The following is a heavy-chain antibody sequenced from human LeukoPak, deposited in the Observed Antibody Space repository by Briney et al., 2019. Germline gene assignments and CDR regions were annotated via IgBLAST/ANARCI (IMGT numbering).Heavy chain of an antibody. Sequence: ASVKVSCKASGHTFSNYAISWVRQAPGRGLEWMGGIIPIFGTAKYAQKFQGRVTITADTSTSTAYMELSSLRSEDTAVYYCARAGWLQYYYFDYWGQGTLVTVSS. CDR1: GHTFSNYA. CDR2: IIPIFGTA. V-gene: IGHV1-69*06. D-gene: IGHD5-24*01. CDR3: ARAGWLQYYYFDY. J-gene: IGHJ4*02.